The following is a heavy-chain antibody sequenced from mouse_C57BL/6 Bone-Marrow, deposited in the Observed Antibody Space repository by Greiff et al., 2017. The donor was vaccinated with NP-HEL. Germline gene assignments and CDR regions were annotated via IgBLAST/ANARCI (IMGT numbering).Heavy chain of an antibody. J-gene: IGHJ1*03. CDR2: IDPSDSET. D-gene: IGHD1-1*01. CDR1: GYTFTSYW. CDR3: ATTTVVNWYFDV. V-gene: IGHV1-52*01. Sequence: QVQLQQPGAELVRPGSSVKLSCKASGYTFTSYWMHWVKQRPIQGLEWIGNIDPSDSETHYNQKFKDKATLTVDKSSSTAYMQLSSLTSEDSAVYYCATTTVVNWYFDVWGTGTTVTVSS.